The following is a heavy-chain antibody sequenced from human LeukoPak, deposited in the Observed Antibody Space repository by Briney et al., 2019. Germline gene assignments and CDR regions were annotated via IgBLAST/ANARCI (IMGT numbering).Heavy chain of an antibody. D-gene: IGHD5-24*01. CDR1: GFTFSAYG. CDR3: GREMWLQPDH. J-gene: IGHJ4*02. Sequence: GGSLRLSCAVSGFTFSAYGMNWVRQAPGKGLEWVANINSDGSAGTYVDSVEGRFTISRDNAKNSLYLQMNSLRAEDTAVYYCGREMWLQPDHWGQGTLVTVSS. V-gene: IGHV3-7*04. CDR2: INSDGSAG.